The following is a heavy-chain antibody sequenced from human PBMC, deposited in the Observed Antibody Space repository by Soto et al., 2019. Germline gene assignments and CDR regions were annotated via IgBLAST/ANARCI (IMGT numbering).Heavy chain of an antibody. CDR2: INPNSGNI. J-gene: IGHJ4*02. V-gene: IGHV1-8*01. CDR3: ARGRASGGYYLLDY. CDR1: GNTFTGND. D-gene: IGHD3-10*01. Sequence: SSVKVSWKASGNTFTGNDINWVRQATGHGLEWMGWINPNSGNIGYAQKFQGRVTMTRDTAIRTAYMEVSRLRSDDTAVYYCARGRASGGYYLLDYWGQGTLVTVSS.